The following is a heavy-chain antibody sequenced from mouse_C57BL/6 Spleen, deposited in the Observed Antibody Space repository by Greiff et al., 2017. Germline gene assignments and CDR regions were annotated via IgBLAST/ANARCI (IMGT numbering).Heavy chain of an antibody. CDR2: IDPSDSYT. J-gene: IGHJ3*01. CDR3: ARGGWEGVFAY. CDR1: GYTFTSYW. D-gene: IGHD3-3*01. V-gene: IGHV1-50*01. Sequence: QVQLQQPGAELVKPGASVKLSCKASGYTFTSYWMQWVKQRPGQGLEWIGKIDPSDSYTNYNQKFKGKATLTVDTSASTAYMQLSSLTSEDSAVYYCARGGWEGVFAYWGQGTLVTVSA.